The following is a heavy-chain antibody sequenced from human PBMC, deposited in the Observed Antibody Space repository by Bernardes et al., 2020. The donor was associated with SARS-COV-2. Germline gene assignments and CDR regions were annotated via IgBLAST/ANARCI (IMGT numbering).Heavy chain of an antibody. CDR3: ARHHQRITIFGVVYNWFDP. D-gene: IGHD3-3*01. CDR1: GGSISSSSYY. J-gene: IGHJ5*02. V-gene: IGHV4-39*01. CDR2: IYYSGST. Sequence: TLSLTCTVSGGSISSSSYYWGWIRQPPGKGLEWIGSIYYSGSTYYNPSLKSRVTTSVDTSKNQFSLKLSSVTAADTAVYYCARHHQRITIFGVVYNWFDPWGQGTLVTVSS.